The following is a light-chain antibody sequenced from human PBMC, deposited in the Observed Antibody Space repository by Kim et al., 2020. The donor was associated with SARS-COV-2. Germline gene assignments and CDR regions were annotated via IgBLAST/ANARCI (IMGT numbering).Light chain of an antibody. J-gene: IGLJ2*01. Sequence: ALEETDRLTCEGHSIRCYFASWYHNRPGQAPILVLYGKHHRPPGVPDRFSASGPGNPASLTIPATRARNEADLYCNSRDTNDHSVFGGGTQLTVL. CDR3: NSRDTNDHSV. CDR2: GKH. CDR1: SIRCYF. V-gene: IGLV3-19*01.